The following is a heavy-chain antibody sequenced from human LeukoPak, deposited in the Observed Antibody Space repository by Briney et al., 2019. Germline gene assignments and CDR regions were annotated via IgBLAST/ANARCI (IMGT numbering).Heavy chain of an antibody. Sequence: GGSLRLSCAASGFTFSSYGMHWVRQAPGKGLEWVAVISYDGSNKYYADSVKGRFTISRDNSKNTLYLQMNSLRAEDTAVYYCARTDRQYSGGTEDYWGQGTLVTVSS. D-gene: IGHD5-12*01. CDR1: GFTFSSYG. CDR3: ARTDRQYSGGTEDY. CDR2: ISYDGSNK. V-gene: IGHV3-30*03. J-gene: IGHJ4*02.